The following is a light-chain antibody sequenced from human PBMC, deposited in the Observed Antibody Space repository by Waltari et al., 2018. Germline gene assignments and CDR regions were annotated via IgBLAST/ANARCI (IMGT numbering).Light chain of an antibody. V-gene: IGKV3-11*01. Sequence: EIVMTQSPATLSLSPGDRATLSCRASQSVDRYLAWYQQKPGQAPRLLIYDASNRATGIPARFSGSGSGTDFTLTISSLEPEDFAVYYCQERSIWPPITFGQGTRLEIK. J-gene: IGKJ5*01. CDR2: DAS. CDR1: QSVDRY. CDR3: QERSIWPPIT.